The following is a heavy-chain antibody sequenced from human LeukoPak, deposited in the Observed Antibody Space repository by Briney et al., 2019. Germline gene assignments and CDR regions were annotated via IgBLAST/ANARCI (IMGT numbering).Heavy chain of an antibody. D-gene: IGHD5-18*01. Sequence: GGSLRLSCAASGFTFSSYDMHWVRQAPGKGLEWVAVISYDGSNKYYADSVKGRFTISRDNSKNTLYLQMNSLRAEDTAVYYCARGGYSYGDYFDYWGQGTLVTVSS. CDR3: ARGGYSYGDYFDY. CDR2: ISYDGSNK. CDR1: GFTFSSYD. J-gene: IGHJ4*02. V-gene: IGHV3-30-3*01.